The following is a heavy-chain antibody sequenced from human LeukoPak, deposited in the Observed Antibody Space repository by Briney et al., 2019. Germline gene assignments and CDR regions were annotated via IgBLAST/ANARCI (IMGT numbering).Heavy chain of an antibody. J-gene: IGHJ4*02. D-gene: IGHD3-9*01. V-gene: IGHV1-2*02. CDR2: INPNSGDT. CDR1: GYTFTGYY. Sequence: GASVTVSCKASGYTFTGYYIHWVRQAPGQGPEWMGWINPNSGDTNYAQKFRGSVTMTRDTSISTAYMELSGLRSDDTAVYYCARDWRYSNFDYWGQGTLVTVSS. CDR3: ARDWRYSNFDY.